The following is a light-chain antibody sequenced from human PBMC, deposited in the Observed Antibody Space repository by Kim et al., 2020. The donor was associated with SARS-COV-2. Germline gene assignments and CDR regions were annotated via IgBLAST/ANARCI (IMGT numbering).Light chain of an antibody. CDR3: QQTYSNSWT. CDR1: QSISAY. CDR2: AAS. J-gene: IGKJ1*01. V-gene: IGKV1-39*01. Sequence: AAVRDRVTITCRASQSISAYLKWYQPKPGKAPKHLIFAASSLQSGVPSRFSRNGSETDFPLTISSLRPEDFATYYCQQTYSNSWTFGRGTKVDIK.